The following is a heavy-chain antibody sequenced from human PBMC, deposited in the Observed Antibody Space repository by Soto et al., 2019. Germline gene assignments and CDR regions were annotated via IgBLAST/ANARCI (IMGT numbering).Heavy chain of an antibody. Sequence: EVQLLESGGGLVQPGGSLRLSCAASGFTFSSYAMSWVRQAPGKGLECVSVISGSGDSTYYADSVKGRFTISRDNSKNTLYLQMNSLRAEDTAVYYCARRTTGWYLDYWGQGTLVTVSS. CDR1: GFTFSSYA. CDR3: ARRTTGWYLDY. J-gene: IGHJ4*02. V-gene: IGHV3-23*01. D-gene: IGHD6-19*01. CDR2: ISGSGDST.